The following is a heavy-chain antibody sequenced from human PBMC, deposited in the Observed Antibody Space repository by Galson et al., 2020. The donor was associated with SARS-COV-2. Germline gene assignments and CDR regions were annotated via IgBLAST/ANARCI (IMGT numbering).Heavy chain of an antibody. CDR2: ISYDGSNK. CDR1: GFTFSSYG. Sequence: GGSLRLSCAASGFTFSSYGMHWVRQAPGKGLEWVAVISYDGSNKYYADSVKGRFTISRDNSKNTLYLQMNSLRAEDTAVYYCAKESDRWGGLQEAMGGMDVGGQGTTVTVSS. D-gene: IGHD3-10*01. J-gene: IGHJ6*02. V-gene: IGHV3-30*18. CDR3: AKESDRWGGLQEAMGGMDV.